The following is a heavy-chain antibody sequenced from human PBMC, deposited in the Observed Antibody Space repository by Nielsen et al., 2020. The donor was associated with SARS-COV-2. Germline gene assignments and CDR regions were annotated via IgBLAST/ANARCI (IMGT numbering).Heavy chain of an antibody. J-gene: IGHJ4*02. CDR3: AKTTGGVDY. Sequence: GESLKISCAASGFTFSSYAIHWVRQAPRKGLEWLAVISHDGSNKYFADAVKGRFTISRDNSKNTLYLQMNSLRAEDTAVYYCAKTTGGVDYWGQGTLVTVSS. D-gene: IGHD1-14*01. V-gene: IGHV3-30*04. CDR1: GFTFSSYA. CDR2: ISHDGSNK.